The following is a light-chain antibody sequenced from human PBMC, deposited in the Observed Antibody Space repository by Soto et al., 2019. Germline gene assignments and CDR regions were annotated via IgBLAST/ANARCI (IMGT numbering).Light chain of an antibody. CDR1: QSVLYTSNNKNY. Sequence: DIVLTQSPDSLAVSLGERATINCKSSQSVLYTSNNKNYLAWYQQKPRQPPKLLIYWASTRESGVPDRFSGSGSGTDFTLTTGSLQAEDVAVYYCQQYNSPPYAFGQGTKMEIK. CDR2: WAS. V-gene: IGKV4-1*01. CDR3: QQYNSPPYA. J-gene: IGKJ2*01.